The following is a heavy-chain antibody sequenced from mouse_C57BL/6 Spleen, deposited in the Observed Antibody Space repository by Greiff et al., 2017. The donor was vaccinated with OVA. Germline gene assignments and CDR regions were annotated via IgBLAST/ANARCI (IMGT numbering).Heavy chain of an antibody. CDR3: TPGASHYYGSFAY. D-gene: IGHD1-1*01. Sequence: EVKLVESGGGLVQPGGSMTLSCAASGFTFSDAWMDWVRQSPEKGLEWVAEIRNKANNHATYYAESVKGRFTISRDDSKSSVSLQMNSLRAEDTGIYYCTPGASHYYGSFAYWGQGTLVTVSA. CDR1: GFTFSDAW. J-gene: IGHJ3*01. V-gene: IGHV6-6*01. CDR2: IRNKANNHAT.